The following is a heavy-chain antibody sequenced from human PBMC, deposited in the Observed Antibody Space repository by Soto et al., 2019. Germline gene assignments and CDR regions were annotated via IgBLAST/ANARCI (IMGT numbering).Heavy chain of an antibody. Sequence: SETLSLTCTVSGGSISSGDYYWSWIRQPPGKGLEWIGYIYYSGSTYYNPSLKSRVTISVDTSKNQFSLKLSSVTAADTAVYYCARAAYDFWSGYLRGNWFDPWGQGTLVTVSS. CDR3: ARAAYDFWSGYLRGNWFDP. CDR2: IYYSGST. CDR1: GGSISSGDYY. V-gene: IGHV4-30-4*01. D-gene: IGHD3-3*01. J-gene: IGHJ5*02.